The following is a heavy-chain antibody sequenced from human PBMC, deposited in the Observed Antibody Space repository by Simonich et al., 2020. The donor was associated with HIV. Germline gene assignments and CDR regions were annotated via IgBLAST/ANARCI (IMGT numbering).Heavy chain of an antibody. Sequence: EVQLVESGGGLVQPGRSLRLSCAASGFTFEDYAMHWVRQAPGKGLEVVSGISGNSGSIGYADSVKGRFTISRDNAKNSLYLQMNSLRAEDTALYYCAKDKGAYYGSGSPVYWGQGTLVTVSS. D-gene: IGHD3-10*01. J-gene: IGHJ4*02. CDR3: AKDKGAYYGSGSPVY. CDR2: ISGNSGSI. CDR1: GFTFEDYA. V-gene: IGHV3-9*01.